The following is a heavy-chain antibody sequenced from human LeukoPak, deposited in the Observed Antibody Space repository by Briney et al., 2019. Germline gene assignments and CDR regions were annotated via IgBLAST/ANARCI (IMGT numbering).Heavy chain of an antibody. CDR2: ISGSGGST. V-gene: IGHV3-23*01. J-gene: IGHJ4*02. Sequence: GGSLRLSCAASGFTFSSYAMNWVRQAPGKGLEWVSVISGSGGSTYYADSVKGRFSISRDNSKNTLYQQMNSLRAEDTAVYYCAKGGTYSGYDPSYFDYWGQGTLVTVSS. D-gene: IGHD5-12*01. CDR3: AKGGTYSGYDPSYFDY. CDR1: GFTFSSYA.